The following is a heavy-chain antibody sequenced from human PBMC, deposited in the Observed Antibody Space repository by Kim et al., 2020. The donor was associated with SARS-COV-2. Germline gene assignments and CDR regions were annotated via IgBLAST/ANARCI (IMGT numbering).Heavy chain of an antibody. CDR1: GFTFSSYS. Sequence: GGSLRLSCAASGFTFSSYSMNWVRQAPGKGLEWVSSISSSSSYIYYADSVKGRFTISRDNAKNSLYLQMNSLRAEDTAVYYCARALLADDYGDYPWGYWGQGTLVTVSS. J-gene: IGHJ4*02. CDR2: ISSSSSYI. D-gene: IGHD4-17*01. V-gene: IGHV3-21*01. CDR3: ARALLADDYGDYPWGY.